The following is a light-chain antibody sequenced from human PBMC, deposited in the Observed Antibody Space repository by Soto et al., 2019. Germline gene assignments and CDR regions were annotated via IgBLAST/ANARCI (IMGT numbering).Light chain of an antibody. V-gene: IGKV3-20*01. CDR1: QSVYSSY. Sequence: EIVLTQSPGTLSLSLGDRATLSCRASQSVYSSYLAWYQQKPGQPPSLLISGASSRATGIPHRFSGSGSGTDFTLTISRLEPEDVALYYCQQYGNSPPLTFGGGTKVEIK. CDR3: QQYGNSPPLT. J-gene: IGKJ4*01. CDR2: GAS.